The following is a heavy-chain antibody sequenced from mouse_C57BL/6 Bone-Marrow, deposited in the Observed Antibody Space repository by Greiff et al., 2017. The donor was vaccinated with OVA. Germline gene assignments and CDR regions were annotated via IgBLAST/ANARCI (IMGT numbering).Heavy chain of an antibody. V-gene: IGHV1-81*01. CDR2: IYPRSGNT. CDR1: GYTFTSYG. CDR3: AKGKIIWDLAY. J-gene: IGHJ3*01. D-gene: IGHD4-1*01. Sequence: QVQLQQSGAELVRPGASVKLSCKASGYTFTSYGISWVKQRTGQGLEWIGEIYPRSGNTYYNEKFKGKATLTADKSSSTAYMELRSLTSEDSAVYFCAKGKIIWDLAYWDRGTRVTVTA.